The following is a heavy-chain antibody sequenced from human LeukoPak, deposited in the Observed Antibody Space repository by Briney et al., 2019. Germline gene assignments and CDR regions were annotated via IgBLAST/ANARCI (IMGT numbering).Heavy chain of an antibody. CDR3: AREGGGRRGDH. D-gene: IGHD1-26*01. Sequence: PSETLSLTCAVEGGSFKAVEGGPLGDYYWSWIRQTPEKGLEWIGEINHRGTAKYNPSFKSRVTLSIDTSKRQFSLNLTSVTAADTAVYYCAREGGGRRGDHWSQGTLVTVSS. V-gene: IGHV4-34*01. CDR2: INHRGTA. J-gene: IGHJ5*02. CDR1: GGSFKAVEGGPLGDYY.